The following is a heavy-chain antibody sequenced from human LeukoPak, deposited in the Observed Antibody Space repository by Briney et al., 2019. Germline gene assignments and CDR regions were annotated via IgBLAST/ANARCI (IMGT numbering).Heavy chain of an antibody. CDR2: ISAYNGNT. J-gene: IGHJ4*02. Sequence: ASVKVSCKASGYTFTSYGISWVRQAPGQGLEWMGWISAYNGNTNYAQKLQGRVTITRDTSASTAYMELSSLRSEDMAVYYCARFDRGYLDYWGQGTLVTVSS. CDR3: ARFDRGYLDY. D-gene: IGHD3-9*01. CDR1: GYTFTSYG. V-gene: IGHV1-18*03.